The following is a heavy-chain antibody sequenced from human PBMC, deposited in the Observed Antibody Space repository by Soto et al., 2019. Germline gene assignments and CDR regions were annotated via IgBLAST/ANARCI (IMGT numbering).Heavy chain of an antibody. CDR1: GGTFSSYA. CDR2: IIPIFGTA. V-gene: IGHV1-69*13. Sequence: ASVKVSCKASGGTFSSYAISWVRQAPGQGLEWMGGIIPIFGTANYAQKLQGRVTITADASTSTAYMELSSLRSEDTAVYYCASLRGALVGPWGQGTLVTVSS. J-gene: IGHJ5*02. CDR3: ASLRGALVGP.